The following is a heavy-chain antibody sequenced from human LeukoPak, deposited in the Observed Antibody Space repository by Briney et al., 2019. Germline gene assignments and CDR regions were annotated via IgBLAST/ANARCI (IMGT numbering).Heavy chain of an antibody. CDR1: GYTFTSYY. V-gene: IGHV1-46*01. CDR2: INPSGGST. D-gene: IGHD5-18*01. J-gene: IGHJ4*02. CDR3: ARGGMGIQLWSFDY. Sequence: GASVKVSCKASGYTFTSYYMHWVRQAPGQGLEWVGIINPSGGSTSYSQKFQGRVAVTRDTSTSTVYMELSSLRSEDTAVYYCARGGMGIQLWSFDYWGQGTLVTVSS.